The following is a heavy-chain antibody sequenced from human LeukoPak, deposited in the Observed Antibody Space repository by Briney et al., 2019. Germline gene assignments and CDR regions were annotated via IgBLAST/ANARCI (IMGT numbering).Heavy chain of an antibody. J-gene: IGHJ3*02. D-gene: IGHD1-14*01. V-gene: IGHV4-59*06. CDR2: IYYSGST. CDR3: VTAENDAFDI. Sequence: SETLSLTCTVSGGSINNYYWSWIRQPPGMGLEWIGYIYYSGSTYYNPSLKSRVTISVDTSKNQFSLKLSSVTAADTAVYYCVTAENDAFDIWGQGTMVTVSS. CDR1: GGSINNYY.